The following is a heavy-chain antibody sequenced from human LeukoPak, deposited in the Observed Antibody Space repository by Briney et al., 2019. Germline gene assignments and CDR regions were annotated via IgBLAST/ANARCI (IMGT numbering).Heavy chain of an antibody. V-gene: IGHV4-38-2*02. CDR1: GYSISSGYY. Sequence: PETLSLTCTVSGYSISSGYYWGWIRQPPGKGLEWIGSIYHSGSTYYNPSLKSRVTVSVDTSKNQFSLKLSSVTAADTAVYYCARGIRYFDWLPLFDYWGQGTLVTVSS. CDR3: ARGIRYFDWLPLFDY. J-gene: IGHJ4*02. CDR2: IYHSGST. D-gene: IGHD3-9*01.